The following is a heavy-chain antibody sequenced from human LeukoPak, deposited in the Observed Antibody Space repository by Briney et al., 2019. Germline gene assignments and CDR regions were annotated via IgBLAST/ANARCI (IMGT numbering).Heavy chain of an antibody. CDR1: DGSIRTYY. D-gene: IGHD3/OR15-3a*01. CDR3: ATNKDWAEAD. CDR2: IYYRGDI. V-gene: IGHV4-59*03. Sequence: SETLSLTCSVSDGSIRTYYWSWIRQSPGQGLEWIGNIYYRGDINYNPSLKSRVIISIDTSKNQFSLKVTSLTAADTAVYYCATNKDWAEADWGQGTLVIVSS. J-gene: IGHJ4*02.